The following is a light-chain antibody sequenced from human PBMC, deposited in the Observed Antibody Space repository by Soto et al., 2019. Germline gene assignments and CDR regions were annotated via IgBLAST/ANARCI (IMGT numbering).Light chain of an antibody. CDR3: QSYDSSLSGSIV. V-gene: IGLV1-40*01. CDR1: SSNIGAGYD. J-gene: IGLJ1*01. CDR2: GNS. Sequence: QSVLTQPPSVSGAPGQRVTISCTGSSSNIGAGYDVHWYQQLPGTAPKLPIYGNSNRPSGVPDRFSGSKSGTSASLAITGLQAEDEADYYCQSYDSSLSGSIVFGTGTKLTVL.